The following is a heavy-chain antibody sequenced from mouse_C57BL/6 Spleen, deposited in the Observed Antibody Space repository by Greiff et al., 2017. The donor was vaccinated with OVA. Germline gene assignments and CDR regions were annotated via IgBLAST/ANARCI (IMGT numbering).Heavy chain of an antibody. D-gene: IGHD1-1*02. Sequence: VQLKESGPELVKPGASVKIPCKASGYTFTDYNMDWVKQSHGKSLEWIGDINPNNGGTIYNQKFKGKATLTVDKSSSTAYLALRSLTSEDTAVYYCARSGGNPWFAYWGQGTLVTVSA. CDR2: INPNNGGT. CDR3: ARSGGNPWFAY. V-gene: IGHV1-18*01. CDR1: GYTFTDYN. J-gene: IGHJ3*01.